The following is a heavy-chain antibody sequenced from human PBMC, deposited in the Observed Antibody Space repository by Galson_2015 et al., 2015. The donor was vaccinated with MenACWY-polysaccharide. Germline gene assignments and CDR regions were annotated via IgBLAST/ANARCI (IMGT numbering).Heavy chain of an antibody. Sequence: QSGAAVKKPGESLKISCKGSGYSFTSYWIGWVRQMPGKGLEWMGIISPGDSDTRYSPSFQGQVTISADKSISTAYLQWSSLKASDTAMYYCARPGPLNGYSYGYIWDAFDIWGQGTMVTVSS. CDR2: ISPGDSDT. CDR1: GYSFTSYW. J-gene: IGHJ3*02. D-gene: IGHD5-18*01. CDR3: ARPGPLNGYSYGYIWDAFDI. V-gene: IGHV5-51*03.